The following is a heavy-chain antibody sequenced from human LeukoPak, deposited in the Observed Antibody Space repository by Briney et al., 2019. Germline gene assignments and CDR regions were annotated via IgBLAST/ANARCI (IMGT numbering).Heavy chain of an antibody. D-gene: IGHD2-2*01. J-gene: IGHJ3*02. CDR3: AAGGYCSSTSCSGSDAFDI. V-gene: IGHV1-58*01. Sequence: SVKVSCKASGFTFTSSAVQWVRQARGQRLEWIGWIVVGSGNTNYAQKFQERVTITRDMFTSTAYMELSSLRSEDTAVYYCAAGGYCSSTSCSGSDAFDIWGQGTMVTVSS. CDR2: IVVGSGNT. CDR1: GFTFTSSA.